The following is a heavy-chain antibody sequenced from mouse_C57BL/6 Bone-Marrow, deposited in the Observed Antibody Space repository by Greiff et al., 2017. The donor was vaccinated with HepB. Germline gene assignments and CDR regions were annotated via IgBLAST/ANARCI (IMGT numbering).Heavy chain of an antibody. CDR2: IYPGNSDT. J-gene: IGHJ1*03. CDR1: GYTFTSYW. V-gene: IGHV1-5*01. CDR3: ARFAGYWYFDV. Sequence: VQLKQSGTVLARPGASVKMSCKTSGYTFTSYWMHWVKQRPGQGLEWIGAIYPGNSDTSYNQKFKGEAKLTAVTSASTAYMELSSLTNEDSAVDDCARFAGYWYFDVWGTGTTVTVSS.